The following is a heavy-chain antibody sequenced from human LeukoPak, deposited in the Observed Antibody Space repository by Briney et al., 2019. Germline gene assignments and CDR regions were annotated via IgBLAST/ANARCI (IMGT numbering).Heavy chain of an antibody. CDR3: ARDSAFHYEGYYYYFMHV. J-gene: IGHJ6*04. V-gene: IGHV3-48*03. Sequence: GGSLRLSCVASGFTFSSYNFSWVRQAPGMGPEWISYISQTGTTEDYADSVKGRFTISRDNAQNTLYLQMSSLRPDDTAVYFCARDSAFHYEGYYYYFMHVWGRGTAVTVSS. CDR1: GFTFSSYN. CDR2: ISQTGTTE. D-gene: IGHD3-16*01.